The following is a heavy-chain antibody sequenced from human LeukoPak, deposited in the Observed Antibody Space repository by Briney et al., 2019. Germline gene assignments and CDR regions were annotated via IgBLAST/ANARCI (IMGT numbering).Heavy chain of an antibody. CDR3: ARDSSSGWYGDFDY. J-gene: IGHJ4*02. V-gene: IGHV4-59*01. Sequence: SEALSLTCTVSGGSISSYYWSWIRQPPGKGLEWIGYIYYSGSTIYNPSLKSRVTISVDTSKNQFSLKLSSVTAADTAVYYCARDSSSGWYGDFDYWGQGTLVTVSS. CDR2: IYYSGST. CDR1: GGSISSYY. D-gene: IGHD6-19*01.